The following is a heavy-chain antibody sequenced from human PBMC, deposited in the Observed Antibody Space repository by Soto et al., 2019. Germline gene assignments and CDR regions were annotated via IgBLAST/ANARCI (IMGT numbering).Heavy chain of an antibody. Sequence: EVQLLESGGGLVQRGGSLRLSCAVSGFSFSTYGVTWVRQAPGKGLEWVSGVSGGSGTTDYADTVKGRFTITGDTSKNTVYLQMNSLTVEDTAVYYCAKWNGYGDHWGQGTLVTVSS. CDR2: VSGGSGTT. J-gene: IGHJ4*02. CDR1: GFSFSTYG. D-gene: IGHD1-1*01. V-gene: IGHV3-23*01. CDR3: AKWNGYGDH.